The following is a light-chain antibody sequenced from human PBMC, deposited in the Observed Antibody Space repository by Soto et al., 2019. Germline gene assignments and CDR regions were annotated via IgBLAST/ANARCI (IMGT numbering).Light chain of an antibody. CDR2: GAS. J-gene: IGKJ5*01. CDR1: QSVSSN. CDR3: QQYSKWPPIT. Sequence: EFVLTQSPGTLSLSPGERATLSCRASQSVSSNYLAWYHQRPGQAPSLLIYGASTRATGIPARFSGSGSGTEFTLTISSLQSEDFAVYYCQQYSKWPPITFGQGTRLEIK. V-gene: IGKV3-15*01.